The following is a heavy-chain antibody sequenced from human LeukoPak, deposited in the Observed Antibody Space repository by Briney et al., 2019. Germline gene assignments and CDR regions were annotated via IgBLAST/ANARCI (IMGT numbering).Heavy chain of an antibody. CDR1: GGSISSGNYY. CDR3: ARSRPRYVLRYFDWLPRFDP. V-gene: IGHV4-61*02. J-gene: IGHJ5*02. D-gene: IGHD3-9*01. Sequence: PSETLSLTCTVSGGSISSGNYYWSWIRQPAGKGLEWIGRFYPSGGTNYNPSLKSRVTISLDTSKNQFSLNLSSVTAADTAVYYCARSRPRYVLRYFDWLPRFDPWGQGTLVTVSS. CDR2: FYPSGGT.